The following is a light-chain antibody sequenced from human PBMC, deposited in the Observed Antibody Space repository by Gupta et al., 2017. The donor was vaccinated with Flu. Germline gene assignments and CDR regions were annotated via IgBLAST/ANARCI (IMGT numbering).Light chain of an antibody. CDR3: HTYNNRPRT. J-gene: IGKJ1*01. V-gene: IGKV3-15*01. CDR2: GAT. Sequence: EIVLTHAPATLSVSPAERATLPCRASQSLSSNVAWYQQKPGQAPRLLIDGATTRATGIPARFSGRGSGTEFTITISSLQSEDFAIYYCHTYNNRPRTFGQGTKVEIK. CDR1: QSLSSN.